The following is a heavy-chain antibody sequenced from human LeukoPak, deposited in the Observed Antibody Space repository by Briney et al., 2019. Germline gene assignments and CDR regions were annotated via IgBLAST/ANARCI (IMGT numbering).Heavy chain of an antibody. D-gene: IGHD6-19*01. CDR3: ARGGQWLAP. J-gene: IGHJ5*02. Sequence: SETLSLTCTVSGGSISSSSYYWGWIRQPPGKGLEWIGSIYYSGSTYYNPSLKSRVTISVDTSKNQFSLKLSSVTAADTAVYYCARGGQWLAPWGQGTLVTVSS. V-gene: IGHV4-39*01. CDR1: GGSISSSSYY. CDR2: IYYSGST.